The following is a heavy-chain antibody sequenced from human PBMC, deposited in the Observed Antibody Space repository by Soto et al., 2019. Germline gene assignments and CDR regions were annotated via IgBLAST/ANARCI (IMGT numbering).Heavy chain of an antibody. Sequence: PSETLSLTCTVSGDSISSGDYYWSWIRQPPGKGLEWIGYIYHSGSTYYNPSLKSRVTISVDRSKNQFSLKLSSVTAADTAVYYCARVAYCGGDCYRGFDPWGQGTLVTVSS. CDR1: GDSISSGDYY. V-gene: IGHV4-30-2*01. CDR2: IYHSGST. CDR3: ARVAYCGGDCYRGFDP. J-gene: IGHJ5*02. D-gene: IGHD2-21*02.